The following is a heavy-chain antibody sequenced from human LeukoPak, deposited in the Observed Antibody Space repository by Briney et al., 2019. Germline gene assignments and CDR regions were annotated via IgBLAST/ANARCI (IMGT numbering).Heavy chain of an antibody. Sequence: GGSLRLSCAASGFTFSIYWMSWVRQAPGKGLEWVANIKQDGSEKYYVDSVKGRFTISRDNAKNSLYLQMNSLRAEDTAVYYCARVPVVPGARWFDPWGEGTLVTVSS. J-gene: IGHJ5*02. CDR1: GFTFSIYW. D-gene: IGHD2-2*01. CDR3: ARVPVVPGARWFDP. CDR2: IKQDGSEK. V-gene: IGHV3-7*01.